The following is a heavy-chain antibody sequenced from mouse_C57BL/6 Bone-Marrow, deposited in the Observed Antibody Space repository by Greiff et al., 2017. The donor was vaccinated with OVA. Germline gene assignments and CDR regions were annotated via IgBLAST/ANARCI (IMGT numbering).Heavy chain of an antibody. J-gene: IGHJ3*01. CDR1: GYSFTGYY. V-gene: IGHV1-42*01. CDR2: INPSTGGT. Sequence: EVKVVESGPELVKPGASVKISCKASGYSFTGYYMNWVKQSPEKSLEWIGEINPSTGGTTYNQKFKAKATLTVDKSSSTAYMQLKSLTSEDSAVYYCARPELGGFAYWGQGTLVTVSA. CDR3: ARPELGGFAY. D-gene: IGHD4-1*01.